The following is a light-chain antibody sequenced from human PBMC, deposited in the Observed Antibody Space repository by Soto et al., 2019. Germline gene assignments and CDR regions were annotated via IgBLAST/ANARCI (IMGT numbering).Light chain of an antibody. J-gene: IGLJ2*01. Sequence: QSVLTQPPSVSGAPGQRVTISCSGSSSNIGAGYLVHWYQQVPGTAPKLLIYDNTNRPSGVPDRFSGSKSGTSASLAITGLQAEDEADYFCQSYDTSLSGSKVFGGGTKLNVL. CDR1: SSNIGAGYL. CDR3: QSYDTSLSGSKV. V-gene: IGLV1-40*01. CDR2: DNT.